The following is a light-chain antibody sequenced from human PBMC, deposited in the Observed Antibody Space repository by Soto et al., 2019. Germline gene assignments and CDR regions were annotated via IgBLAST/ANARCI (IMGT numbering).Light chain of an antibody. CDR3: QQYNSYSSLT. Sequence: DIQMTQSPSTLSASVGVRVTITCRASQSISSWLAWYQQKPGKAPKLLIYDASSLESGVPSRFSGSGSGTEFTLTISSLQPDDFATYYCQQYNSYSSLTFGGGTKVEIK. CDR2: DAS. J-gene: IGKJ4*01. V-gene: IGKV1-5*01. CDR1: QSISSW.